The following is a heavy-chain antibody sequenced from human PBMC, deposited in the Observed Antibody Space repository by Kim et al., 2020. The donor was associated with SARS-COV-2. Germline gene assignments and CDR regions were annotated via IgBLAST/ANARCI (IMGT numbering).Heavy chain of an antibody. CDR3: VGGGPPKTRGYTNWFDP. CDR1: GFTFDDYA. J-gene: IGHJ5*02. CDR2: ISWNSGSI. D-gene: IGHD3-22*01. V-gene: IGHV3-9*01. Sequence: GGSLRLSCAASGFTFDDYAMHWVRQAPGKGLEWVSGISWNSGSIGYADSVKGRFTISRDNAKNSLYLQMNSLRAEDTALYYCVGGGPPKTRGYTNWFDPWGQGTLVTVSS.